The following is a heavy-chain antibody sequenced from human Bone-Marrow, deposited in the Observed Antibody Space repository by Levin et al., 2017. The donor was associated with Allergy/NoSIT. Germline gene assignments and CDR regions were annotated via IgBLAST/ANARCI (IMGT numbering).Heavy chain of an antibody. J-gene: IGHJ4*02. CDR3: AKGYYYDSVRYFDY. D-gene: IGHD3-22*01. CDR1: GFTFSSYA. Sequence: QHGESLKISCAASGFTFSSYAMSWVRQAPGKGLEWVSAISGSGGSTYYADSVKGRFTISRDNSKNTLYLQMNSLRAEDTAVYYCAKGYYYDSVRYFDYWGQGTLVTVSS. V-gene: IGHV3-23*01. CDR2: ISGSGGST.